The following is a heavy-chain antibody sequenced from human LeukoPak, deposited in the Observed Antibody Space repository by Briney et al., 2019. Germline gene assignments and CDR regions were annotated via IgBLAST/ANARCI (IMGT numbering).Heavy chain of an antibody. CDR1: GYSFTSYW. D-gene: IGHD6-6*01. J-gene: IGHJ4*02. CDR3: ARQDIAARPPDAY. CDR2: IYPRDSDT. Sequence: GESLKISCKGSGYSFTSYWIAWVRQMPGKGLEWMGMIYPRDSDTRYSPSFQGQVTISADKSINFAYLQWSSLKASDTAMYYCARQDIAARPPDAYWGQGTLVTVSS. V-gene: IGHV5-51*01.